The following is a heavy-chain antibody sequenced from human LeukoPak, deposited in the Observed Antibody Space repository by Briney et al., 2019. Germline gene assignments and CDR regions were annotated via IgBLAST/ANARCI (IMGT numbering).Heavy chain of an antibody. J-gene: IGHJ4*02. V-gene: IGHV4-59*01. CDR2: IYYSGST. CDR1: GGSFSGYY. D-gene: IGHD1-14*01. Sequence: SETLSLTCAVYGGSFSGYYWSWIRQPPGKGLEWIGYIYYSGSTNYNPSLKSRVTISLDTSKNQFSLKLSSVTAADTAVYYCARSRSPTEFDYWGQGTLVTVSS. CDR3: ARSRSPTEFDY.